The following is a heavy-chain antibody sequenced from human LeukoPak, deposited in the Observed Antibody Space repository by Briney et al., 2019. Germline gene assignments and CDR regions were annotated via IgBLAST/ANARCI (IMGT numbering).Heavy chain of an antibody. Sequence: SETLSLTCSVSGASLSSYYWGWIRQSPGKGLEWLGYVSDTGKTDYNPSLKSRGTLSLDTSKNQFSLRLTSVTAADTAVYYCVTGYYEPFDNWGQGTLVTVSS. V-gene: IGHV4-59*01. CDR2: VSDTGKT. D-gene: IGHD3-22*01. CDR3: VTGYYEPFDN. J-gene: IGHJ4*02. CDR1: GASLSSYY.